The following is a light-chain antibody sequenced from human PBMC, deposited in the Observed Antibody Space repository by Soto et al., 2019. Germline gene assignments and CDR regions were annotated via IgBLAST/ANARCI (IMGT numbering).Light chain of an antibody. CDR1: SSDIGAYNY. J-gene: IGLJ2*01. CDR3: SSYAGSLVV. Sequence: QSALTQPPSASGSPGQSVTISYTGTSSDIGAYNYVSWYRQYPDKAPKLLVYQVTKRPSGVPDRFSGSKSGNTAALTVSGLQAEDEAVYYCSSYAGSLVVFGGGTKLTVL. V-gene: IGLV2-8*01. CDR2: QVT.